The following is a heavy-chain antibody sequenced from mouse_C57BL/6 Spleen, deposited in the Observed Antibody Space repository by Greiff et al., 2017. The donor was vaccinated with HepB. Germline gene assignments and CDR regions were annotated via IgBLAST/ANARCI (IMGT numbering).Heavy chain of an antibody. Sequence: QVHVKQSGPELVKPGASVKLSCKASGYTFTSYDINWVKQRPGQGLEWIGWIYPRDGSTKYNEKFKGKATLTVDTSSSTAYMELHSLTSEDSAVYFCARWGTTVVADIYYAMDYWGQGTSVTVSS. CDR1: GYTFTSYD. J-gene: IGHJ4*01. V-gene: IGHV1-85*01. CDR2: IYPRDGST. D-gene: IGHD1-1*01. CDR3: ARWGTTVVADIYYAMDY.